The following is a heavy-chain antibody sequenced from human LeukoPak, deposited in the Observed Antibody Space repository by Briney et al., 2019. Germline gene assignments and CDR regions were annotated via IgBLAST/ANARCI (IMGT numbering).Heavy chain of an antibody. J-gene: IGHJ4*02. CDR2: INPNSGGT. D-gene: IGHD4-23*01. CDR1: GYTFTGYY. CDR3: ASSGPQGGNYELDY. Sequence: ASVKVSCKASGYTFTGYYMHWVRQAPGQGLEWMGRINPNSGGTNYAQKFQGRVTMTRDTSISTAYMELSSLRSEDTAVYYCASSGPQGGNYELDYWGQGTLVTVSS. V-gene: IGHV1-2*06.